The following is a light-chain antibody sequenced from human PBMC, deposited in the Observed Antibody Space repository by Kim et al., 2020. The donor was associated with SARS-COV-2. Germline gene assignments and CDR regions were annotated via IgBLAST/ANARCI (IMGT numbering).Light chain of an antibody. Sequence: EIVMTQSPATLSVSPGERATLSCRASQSISSNLAWYQQKPGQAPRLVIYDASTRATGIPARFSGSGSATEFTLTISSLQSEDFALYYCQQYKDWPLTFGGGTKVDIK. CDR1: QSISSN. V-gene: IGKV3-15*01. CDR3: QQYKDWPLT. CDR2: DAS. J-gene: IGKJ4*01.